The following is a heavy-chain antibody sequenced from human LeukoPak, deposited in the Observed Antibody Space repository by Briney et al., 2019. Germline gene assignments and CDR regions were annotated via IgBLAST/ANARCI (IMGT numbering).Heavy chain of an antibody. Sequence: GGSLRLSCAASQLTISNYGMHWVRQAPGKGLEWVALIWFDGSNQYYADFVKGRFTISRDNSKNTLYLQMNSLKAEDTAVYYCAKNRLSGSAEICFDSWGQGTPVTVSS. CDR1: QLTISNYG. J-gene: IGHJ4*02. V-gene: IGHV3-33*06. CDR2: IWFDGSNQ. D-gene: IGHD1-26*01. CDR3: AKNRLSGSAEICFDS.